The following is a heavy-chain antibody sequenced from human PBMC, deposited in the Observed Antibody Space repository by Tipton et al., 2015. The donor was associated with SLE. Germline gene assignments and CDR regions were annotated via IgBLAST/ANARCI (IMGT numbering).Heavy chain of an antibody. CDR3: ARAFRDGSNYPSTRFAS. J-gene: IGHJ4*02. D-gene: IGHD5-24*01. CDR1: GGSINSYY. V-gene: IGHV4-59*01. CDR2: IYYTGST. Sequence: TLSLTCTVSGGSINSYYWGWIRQPPGKGLEWIGYIYYTGSTSYNPSLESRATILVDTSKNQFSLKLSYVTAADTAVYYCARAFRDGSNYPSTRFASWGQGTLVTASS.